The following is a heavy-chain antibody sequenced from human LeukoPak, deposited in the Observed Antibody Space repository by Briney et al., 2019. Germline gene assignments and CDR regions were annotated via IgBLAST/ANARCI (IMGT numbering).Heavy chain of an antibody. CDR1: GFTFSSYA. D-gene: IGHD3-10*01. CDR2: IKQDGSEK. V-gene: IGHV3-7*01. J-gene: IGHJ5*02. Sequence: GGSLRLSCAASGFTFSSYAMSWVRQAPGKGLEWVANIKQDGSEKYYVDSVKGRFTISRDNAKNSLYLQMNSLRAEDTAVYYCARVVGIVLLWFGRDNWFDPWGQGTLVTVSS. CDR3: ARVVGIVLLWFGRDNWFDP.